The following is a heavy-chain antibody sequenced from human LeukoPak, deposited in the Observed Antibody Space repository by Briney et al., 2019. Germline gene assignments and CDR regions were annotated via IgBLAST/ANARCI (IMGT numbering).Heavy chain of an antibody. CDR3: ARSRRGVVVIKYYFDY. V-gene: IGHV4-34*01. D-gene: IGHD3-22*01. CDR1: GGSFSGYY. J-gene: IGHJ4*02. CDR2: INHSGST. Sequence: SETLSLTCAVYGGSFSGYYWSWIRQPPGKGLEWIGEINHSGSTNYNPSLKSRVTISVDTSKNQFSVKLSSVTAADTAVYYCARSRRGVVVIKYYFDYWGQGTLVTVSS.